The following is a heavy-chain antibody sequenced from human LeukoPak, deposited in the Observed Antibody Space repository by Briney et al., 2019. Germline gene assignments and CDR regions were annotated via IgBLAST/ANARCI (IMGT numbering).Heavy chain of an antibody. CDR1: GGSISSYY. Sequence: PSETLSLTCTVSGGSISSYYWSWIRQPPGKGLEWIGYIYYSGSTNYNPSLKSRVTISVDTSKNQFSLKLSSVTAADTAVYYCARALGDIYEFDYWGQGTLVTVSS. V-gene: IGHV4-59*01. J-gene: IGHJ4*02. CDR2: IYYSGST. CDR3: ARALGDIYEFDY. D-gene: IGHD3-16*01.